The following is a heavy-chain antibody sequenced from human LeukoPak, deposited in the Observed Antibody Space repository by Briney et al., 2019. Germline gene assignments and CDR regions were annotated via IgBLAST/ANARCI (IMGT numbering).Heavy chain of an antibody. D-gene: IGHD5-12*01. Sequence: PSETLSLTCGVSGGSISSVNWWSWVRQPPGKGLEWIGEIYHSGSTNYNPSLKSRVTISVDKSKNQFSLKLSSVTAADTAVYYCAKGASGYDYFDYWGQGTLVTVSS. J-gene: IGHJ4*02. CDR1: GGSISSVNW. CDR2: IYHSGST. V-gene: IGHV4-4*02. CDR3: AKGASGYDYFDY.